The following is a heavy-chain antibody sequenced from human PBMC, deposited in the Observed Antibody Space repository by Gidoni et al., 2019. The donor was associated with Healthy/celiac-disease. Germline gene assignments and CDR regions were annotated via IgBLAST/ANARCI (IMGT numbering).Heavy chain of an antibody. Sequence: GSEKYYVDSVKGRFTISRDNAKNSLYLQMNSLRAEDTAVYYCARDRDSNYGVDAYYYYMDVWGKGTTVTVSS. V-gene: IGHV3-7*04. D-gene: IGHD4-4*01. CDR3: ARDRDSNYGVDAYYYYMDV. CDR2: GSEK. J-gene: IGHJ6*03.